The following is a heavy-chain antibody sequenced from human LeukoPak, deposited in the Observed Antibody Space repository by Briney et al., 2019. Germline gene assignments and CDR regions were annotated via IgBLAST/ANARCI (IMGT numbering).Heavy chain of an antibody. CDR1: GGSISSSSYY. V-gene: IGHV4-39*07. Sequence: SETLSLTCTVSGGSISSSSYYWGWIRQPPGKGLEWIGSIYYSGSTYYNPSLKSRVTISVDTSKNQFSLKLSSVTAADTAVYYCARGEPWFDPWGQGTLVTVSS. J-gene: IGHJ5*02. D-gene: IGHD1-14*01. CDR3: ARGEPWFDP. CDR2: IYYSGST.